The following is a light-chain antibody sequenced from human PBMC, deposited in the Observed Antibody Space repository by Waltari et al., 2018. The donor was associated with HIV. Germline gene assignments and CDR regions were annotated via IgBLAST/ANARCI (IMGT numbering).Light chain of an antibody. CDR3: QQSNTFPLT. J-gene: IGKJ4*01. CDR1: QGVSSW. V-gene: IGKV1-12*01. Sequence: DIKVTQSPSSVSASVGDRVTITCRASQGVSSWLAWYQQRPGKAPKLLIYGISTLQSGVPSRFSGGGSGTDFTLTINSLQTEDSATYYCQQSNTFPLTFGGGKKVEIK. CDR2: GIS.